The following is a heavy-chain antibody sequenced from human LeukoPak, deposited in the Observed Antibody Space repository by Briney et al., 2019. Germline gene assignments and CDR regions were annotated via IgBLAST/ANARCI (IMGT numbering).Heavy chain of an antibody. CDR1: GYTFSSYA. CDR2: IIPIFGTA. D-gene: IGHD6-6*01. J-gene: IGHJ4*02. Sequence: ASVKVSCKASGYTFSSYAISWVRQAPGQGLEWMGGIIPIFGTANYAQKFQGRVTITADKSTSTAYMELSSLRSEDTAVYYCARTTDSSSTEFDYWGQGTLVTVSS. CDR3: ARTTDSSSTEFDY. V-gene: IGHV1-69*06.